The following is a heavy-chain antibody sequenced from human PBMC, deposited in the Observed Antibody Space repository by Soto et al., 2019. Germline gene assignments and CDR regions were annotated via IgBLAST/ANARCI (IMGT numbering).Heavy chain of an antibody. CDR1: GYTFTSYT. CDR2: INAGNGNT. D-gene: IGHD3-22*01. Sequence: ASVKVSCKASGYTFTSYTMHWVRQAPGQRLEWMGWINAGNGNTKYSQKFQGRVTITRDTSASTAYMELSSLRSEYTAVYYCAREGSYYDNSGYYSYYYALDVWGQGTTVTVSS. J-gene: IGHJ6*02. V-gene: IGHV1-3*01. CDR3: AREGSYYDNSGYYSYYYALDV.